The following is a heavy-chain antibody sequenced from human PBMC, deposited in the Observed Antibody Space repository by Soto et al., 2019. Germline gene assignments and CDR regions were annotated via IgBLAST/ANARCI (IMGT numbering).Heavy chain of an antibody. CDR3: ARGHSYYYDSSGYYYV. D-gene: IGHD3-22*01. Sequence: SHALSLTCAIPGDSVSSYRAAWNCIRQSPSRGLEWLGRTYYRSKWYNDYAVSVKSRITINPDTSKNSLYLQMNSLRAEDTAVYYCARGHSYYYDSSGYYYVWGQGTLVTVSS. V-gene: IGHV6-1*01. CDR2: TYYRSKWYN. CDR1: GDSVSSYRAA. J-gene: IGHJ4*02.